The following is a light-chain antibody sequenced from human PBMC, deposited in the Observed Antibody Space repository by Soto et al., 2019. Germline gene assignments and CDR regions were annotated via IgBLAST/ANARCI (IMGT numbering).Light chain of an antibody. CDR3: SSYTTSVILV. CDR2: DVS. Sequence: QSALTQPASVSGSPGQSITISCTGSSRDVGGYNYVSWYQQHTGQAPKLIIYDVSVRPSGISSRFSGSQSGNSASLTISGLRADDEDEYYCSSYTTSVILVFGTGTKVTVL. J-gene: IGLJ1*01. CDR1: SRDVGGYNY. V-gene: IGLV2-14*03.